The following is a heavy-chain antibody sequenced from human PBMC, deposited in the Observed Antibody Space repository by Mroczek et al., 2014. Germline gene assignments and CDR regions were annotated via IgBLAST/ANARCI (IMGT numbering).Heavy chain of an antibody. CDR2: ISYDGSNK. CDR1: GFTFSSYA. Sequence: VQLVETGGGVVQPGRSLRLSCAASGFTFSSYAMHWVRQAPGKGLEWVAVISYDGSNKYYADSVKGRFTISRDNSKNTLYLQMNSLRAEDTAVYYCAQERGSGYSDLYYYGMDVWGQGTTVTVSS. J-gene: IGHJ6*02. CDR3: AQERGSGYSDLYYYGMDV. V-gene: IGHV3-30-3*02. D-gene: IGHD3-22*01.